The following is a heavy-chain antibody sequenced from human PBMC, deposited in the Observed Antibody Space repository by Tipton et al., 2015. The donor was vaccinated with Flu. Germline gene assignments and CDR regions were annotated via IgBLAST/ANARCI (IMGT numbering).Heavy chain of an antibody. V-gene: IGHV4-34*01. D-gene: IGHD1-26*01. CDR2: INHSGST. CDR1: GGSFSGYY. CDR3: ARVESSGSHGLDAFDI. J-gene: IGHJ3*02. Sequence: TLSLTCAVYGGSFSGYYWSWIRQPPGKGLEWIGEINHSGSTNYNPSLKSRVTISVDTSKNQFSLKLSSVTAADTAVYYCARVESSGSHGLDAFDIWGQGTMVTVSS.